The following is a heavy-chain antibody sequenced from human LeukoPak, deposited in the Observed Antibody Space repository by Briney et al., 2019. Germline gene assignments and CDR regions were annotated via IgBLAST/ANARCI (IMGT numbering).Heavy chain of an antibody. CDR1: GGTFISYA. CDR2: IIPIFGTA. Sequence: ASVKVSCRASGGTFISYAISWVRQAPGQGLEWMGGIIPIFGTANYAQKFQGRVTITADESTSTAYMELSSLRSEDTAVYYCARDLAENWFDPWGQGTLVTVST. J-gene: IGHJ5*02. V-gene: IGHV1-69*13. CDR3: ARDLAENWFDP. D-gene: IGHD6-13*01.